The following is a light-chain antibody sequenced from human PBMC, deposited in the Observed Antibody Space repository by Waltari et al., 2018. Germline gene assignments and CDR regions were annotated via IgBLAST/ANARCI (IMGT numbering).Light chain of an antibody. CDR1: SSDVGGYNY. Sequence: QSALTQPRPVSGSPGQSVTIPCTGTSSDVGGYNYVPRYQQHPGKAPKLMIYDVSKRPSGVPDRFSGSKSGNTASLTISGLQAEDEADYYCCSYAGSYTLVFGGGTKLTVL. J-gene: IGLJ2*01. CDR2: DVS. V-gene: IGLV2-11*01. CDR3: CSYAGSYTLV.